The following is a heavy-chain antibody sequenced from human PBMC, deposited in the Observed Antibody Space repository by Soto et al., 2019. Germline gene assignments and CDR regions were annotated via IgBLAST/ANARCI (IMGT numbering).Heavy chain of an antibody. J-gene: IGHJ4*02. D-gene: IGHD3-3*01. Sequence: GGSLRLSCAVSGFSVSSSHMNWVRQAPGKGLEWVSVIYSGGSTYYAVSVKGRFTISRDNSKNTVYLQMNYLRAEDTALYYCATRPPGERYFGVLDFWGQGTLVTVS. V-gene: IGHV3-53*01. CDR2: IYSGGST. CDR3: ATRPPGERYFGVLDF. CDR1: GFSVSSSH.